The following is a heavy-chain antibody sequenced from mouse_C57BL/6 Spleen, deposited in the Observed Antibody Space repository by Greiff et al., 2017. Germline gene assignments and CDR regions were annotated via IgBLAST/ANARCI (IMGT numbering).Heavy chain of an antibody. J-gene: IGHJ2*01. CDR2: ISDGGSYT. V-gene: IGHV5-4*01. Sequence: EVQLVESGGGLVKPGGSLKLSCAASGFTFSSYAMSWVRQTPEKRLEWVATISDGGSYTYYPDNVKGRFTISRDNAKNNLYLQMSHLKSEDTAMYYCASVYGYDVNYFDYWGQGTTLTVSS. D-gene: IGHD2-2*01. CDR1: GFTFSSYA. CDR3: ASVYGYDVNYFDY.